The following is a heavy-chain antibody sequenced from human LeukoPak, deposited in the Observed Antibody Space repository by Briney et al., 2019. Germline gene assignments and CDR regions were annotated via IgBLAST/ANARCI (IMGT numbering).Heavy chain of an antibody. CDR1: GFTFSSYE. Sequence: PGGSLRLSCAASGFTFSSYEMNWVRQAPGKGLEWVSSINWNGGSTGYADSMKGRFTISRDNAKNSLYLQMNSLRAEDTALYYCAREPRNYGDFNYYYYYYMDVWGKGTTVTVSS. J-gene: IGHJ6*03. V-gene: IGHV3-20*04. CDR2: INWNGGST. CDR3: AREPRNYGDFNYYYYYYMDV. D-gene: IGHD4-17*01.